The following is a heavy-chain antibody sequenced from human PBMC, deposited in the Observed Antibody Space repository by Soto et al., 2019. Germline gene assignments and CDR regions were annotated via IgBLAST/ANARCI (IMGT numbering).Heavy chain of an antibody. J-gene: IGHJ2*01. CDR1: GFTFSSYA. CDR3: ARRLDYSNSPLDPF. Sequence: EVQLLESGGGLVQPGGSLRLSCAASGFTFSSYAMNWVRQAPGKGLEWVSTISGSGGSTYYADSVKGRFTISRDNSKNTQSLQMNSLRAEDTALYYCARRLDYSNSPLDPFWGRGTLVTVSS. CDR2: ISGSGGST. D-gene: IGHD4-4*01. V-gene: IGHV3-23*01.